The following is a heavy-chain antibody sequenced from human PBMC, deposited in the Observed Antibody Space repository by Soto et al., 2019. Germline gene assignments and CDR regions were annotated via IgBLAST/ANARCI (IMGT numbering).Heavy chain of an antibody. CDR3: ARDFYYYGSGPQLDP. CDR2: ISSSSSYV. CDR1: GFTFSSYW. V-gene: IGHV3-21*01. Sequence: PGGSLRLSCAASGFTFSSYWMHWVRQAPGKGLEWVSSISSSSSYVYYADSVKGRFTISRDNAKNSLYLQMNSLRAEDTAVYYCARDFYYYGSGPQLDPWGKGTRVTVCS. J-gene: IGHJ5*02. D-gene: IGHD3-10*01.